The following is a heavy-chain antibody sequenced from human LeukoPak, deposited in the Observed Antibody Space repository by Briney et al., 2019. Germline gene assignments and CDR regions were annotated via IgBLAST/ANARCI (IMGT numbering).Heavy chain of an antibody. J-gene: IGHJ5*02. CDR3: ARDSELLEWLPDSDL. V-gene: IGHV3-21*05. D-gene: IGHD3-3*01. CDR1: GFTFRSYS. Sequence: GGSLRLSCAASGFTFRSYSMIWVRQAPGKGLEWVSYISSSNSYIYYADSVKGRFTVSRDNAKNSVYLQMNSLRAEDTAVYYCARDSELLEWLPDSDLWGQGTLVTVSS. CDR2: ISSSNSYI.